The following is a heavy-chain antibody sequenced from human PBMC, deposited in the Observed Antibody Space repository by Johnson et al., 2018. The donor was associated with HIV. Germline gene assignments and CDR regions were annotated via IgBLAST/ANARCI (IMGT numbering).Heavy chain of an antibody. Sequence: VQLVESGGGVVQPGGCLTLSCAASGFTFSSYAMQWVRQAPGKGLEHVSLISSNGGSTYYANSVKGRFTISRDNYKNTLYLQMGSLRAEDMAVYYCARGAYYDFWSGTSDGACDIWGQGTMVTVSS. V-gene: IGHV3-64*01. J-gene: IGHJ3*02. CDR3: ARGAYYDFWSGTSDGACDI. CDR2: ISSNGGST. CDR1: GFTFSSYA. D-gene: IGHD3-3*01.